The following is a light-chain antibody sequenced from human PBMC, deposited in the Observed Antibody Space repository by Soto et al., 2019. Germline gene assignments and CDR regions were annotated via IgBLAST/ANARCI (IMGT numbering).Light chain of an antibody. CDR1: GGSIATNY. J-gene: IGLJ3*02. CDR3: HSYDSSAHWV. V-gene: IGLV6-57*04. Sequence: NFMLTQPHSVSESPGKTVTISCTRSGGSIATNYVQWYQQRPGSAPTPVIFLDNERPSGVPDRFSGSIDRSSNSASLTISGLRTEDEADYYCHSYDSSAHWVFGGGTKLTVL. CDR2: LDN.